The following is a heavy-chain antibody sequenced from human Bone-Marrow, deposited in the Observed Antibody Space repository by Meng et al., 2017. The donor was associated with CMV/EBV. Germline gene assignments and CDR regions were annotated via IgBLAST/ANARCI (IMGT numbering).Heavy chain of an antibody. V-gene: IGHV4-34*01. CDR2: INHSGST. J-gene: IGHJ6*02. D-gene: IGHD4-11*01. Sequence: AVYGGSFSGYYWSWIRQPPGKGLEWIGEINHSGSTNYNPSLKSRVTISVDTSKNQFSLKLSSVTAADTAVYYCASTSNYSYYYGMDVWGQGTMVTVSS. CDR1: GGSFSGYY. CDR3: ASTSNYSYYYGMDV.